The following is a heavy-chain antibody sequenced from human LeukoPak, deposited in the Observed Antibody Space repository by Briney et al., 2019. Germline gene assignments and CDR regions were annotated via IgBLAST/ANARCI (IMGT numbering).Heavy chain of an antibody. J-gene: IGHJ5*02. CDR3: ATEISSSRKWFDP. V-gene: IGHV4-59*01. Sequence: SETLSLTCTVSGGSISSYYWSWIRQPPGKGLEWIGYIYYSGSTNYNPSLKSRVTISVDTSKNQFSLKLSSVTAADTAVYYCATEISSSRKWFDPWGQGTLVTVSS. CDR1: GGSISSYY. D-gene: IGHD6-6*01. CDR2: IYYSGST.